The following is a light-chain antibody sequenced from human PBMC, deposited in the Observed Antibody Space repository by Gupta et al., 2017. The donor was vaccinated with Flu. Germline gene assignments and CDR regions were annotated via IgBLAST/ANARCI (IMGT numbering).Light chain of an antibody. CDR3: QHDSSSGT. V-gene: IGKV3-20*01. Sequence: EIVLTQSPGTLSLSPGERATLSCRASQSVSSSYLAWYQQKPGQAPRLLIYGASSRATGIPDRFSGSGSEKDFTLTSSRPEHEDFAVYYWQHDSSSGTFGQGTXVEIK. J-gene: IGKJ1*01. CDR1: QSVSSSY. CDR2: GAS.